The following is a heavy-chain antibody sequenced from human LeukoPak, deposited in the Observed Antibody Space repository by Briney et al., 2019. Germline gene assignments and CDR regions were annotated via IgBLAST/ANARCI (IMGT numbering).Heavy chain of an antibody. J-gene: IGHJ4*02. CDR3: TTSPLGYCTSNSCYAYFDS. CDR2: ITDGGTT. V-gene: IGHV3-15*01. Sequence: PGGSLRLSCSASGFTFTNAWMSWVRQAPGKGLEWLGRITDGGTTDHAAPVKGRFTISRDGSKNILYLQLNSLKTEDTAVYYCTTSPLGYCTSNSCYAYFDSWGQGTLVTVSS. CDR1: GFTFTNAW. D-gene: IGHD2-2*01.